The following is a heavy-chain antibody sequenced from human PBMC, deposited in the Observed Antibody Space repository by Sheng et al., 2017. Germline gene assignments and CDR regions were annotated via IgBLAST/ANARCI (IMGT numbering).Heavy chain of an antibody. CDR1: GFTLSDHY. CDR2: SKNKANRFST. Sequence: EVQLVESGGGLVQPGGSLRLSCAASGFTLSDHYMDWVRQAPGKGLEWVGRSKNKANRFSTEYAASVKGRFTISRDNSKNTLYLQMNSLRAEDTAVYYCAKDRAAAATGGYYFDYWGQGTLVTVSS. V-gene: IGHV3-72*01. J-gene: IGHJ4*02. CDR3: AKDRAAAATGGYYFDY. D-gene: IGHD6-13*01.